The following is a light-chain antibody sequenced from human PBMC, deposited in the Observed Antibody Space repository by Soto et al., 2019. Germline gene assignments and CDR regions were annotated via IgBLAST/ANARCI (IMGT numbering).Light chain of an antibody. CDR1: QRISNN. CDR3: QQSFSIPYT. J-gene: IGKJ2*01. V-gene: IGKV1-39*01. Sequence: DIQMTQSPASLSASVGDRVTITCRASQRISNNLNWYQQKPGKAPKLLIYGSTNLQSGVPSRFSGSGSGTEFTLTISGLQPEDIATYFCQQSFSIPYTVGQGTKQGIK. CDR2: GST.